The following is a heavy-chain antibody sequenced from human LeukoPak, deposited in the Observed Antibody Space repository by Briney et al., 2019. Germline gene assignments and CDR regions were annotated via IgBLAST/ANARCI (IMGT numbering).Heavy chain of an antibody. D-gene: IGHD3-9*01. J-gene: IGHJ4*02. Sequence: PSETLSLTCAVYGGSFSGYYWSWIRQPPGKGLEWIGEINHSGSTNYNPSLKSRVTISVDTSKNQFSLKLSSVTAADTAVYYCASRYGYFAYWGQGTLVTVSS. CDR2: INHSGST. CDR1: GGSFSGYY. CDR3: ASRYGYFAY. V-gene: IGHV4-34*01.